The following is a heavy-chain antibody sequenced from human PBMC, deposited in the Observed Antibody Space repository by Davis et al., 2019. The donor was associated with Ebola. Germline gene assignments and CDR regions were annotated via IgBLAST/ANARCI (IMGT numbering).Heavy chain of an antibody. CDR1: TFTFSTYS. D-gene: IGHD3-22*01. CDR2: ISSSSSYT. V-gene: IGHV3-21*05. CDR3: ARDRDYYDSSAYHPRGWFDL. Sequence: GESLKISCAVSTFTFSTYSMNWVRQAPGKGLEWVSYISSSSSYTNYADSVKGRFTISRDNAKNSLYLQMNTLRAEDTAVYFCARDRDYYDSSAYHPRGWFDLWGQGTLVTVSS. J-gene: IGHJ5*02.